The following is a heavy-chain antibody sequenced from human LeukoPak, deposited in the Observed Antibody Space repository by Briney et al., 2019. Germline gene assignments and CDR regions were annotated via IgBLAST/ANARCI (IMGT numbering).Heavy chain of an antibody. Sequence: SETLSLTCTVSGGSISSYYWSWIRQPPGKGLEWIGSIYYSGSTYYNPSLKSRVTISVDTSKNQFSLKLSSVTAADTAVYYCARTPYYYGSGSYGYFDYWGQEPWSPSPQ. CDR3: ARTPYYYGSGSYGYFDY. V-gene: IGHV4-59*05. CDR1: GGSISSYY. J-gene: IGHJ4*01. CDR2: IYYSGST. D-gene: IGHD3-10*01.